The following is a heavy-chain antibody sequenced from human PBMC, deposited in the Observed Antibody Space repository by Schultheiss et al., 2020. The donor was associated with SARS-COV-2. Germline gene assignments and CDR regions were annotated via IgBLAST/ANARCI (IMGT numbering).Heavy chain of an antibody. J-gene: IGHJ3*02. CDR3: ARGDYYDSSGYYHDAFDI. V-gene: IGHV3-21*04. CDR2: ISSSSSYI. D-gene: IGHD3-22*01. Sequence: GGSLRLSCAASGFTFSGFWMHWVRQAPGKGLEWVSSISSSSSYIYYADSVKGRFTISRDNAKNSLYLQMNSLRAEDTAVYFCARGDYYDSSGYYHDAFDIWGQGTMVTVSS. CDR1: GFTFSGFW.